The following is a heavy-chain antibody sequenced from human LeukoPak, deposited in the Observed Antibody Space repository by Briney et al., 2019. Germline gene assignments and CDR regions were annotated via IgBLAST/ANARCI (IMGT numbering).Heavy chain of an antibody. D-gene: IGHD2-15*01. V-gene: IGHV3-23*01. J-gene: IGHJ5*02. CDR3: AKDRAMVVAATGWFDP. CDR2: ISGSGGSI. Sequence: GGSLRLSCAASGVTFSNYAMRWVRQAPGKGVEWVSAISGSGGSIYYADSVKGRFTISRDNSKNTLYLQMNSLRAEDTAVYYCAKDRAMVVAATGWFDPWGQGTLVTVSS. CDR1: GVTFSNYA.